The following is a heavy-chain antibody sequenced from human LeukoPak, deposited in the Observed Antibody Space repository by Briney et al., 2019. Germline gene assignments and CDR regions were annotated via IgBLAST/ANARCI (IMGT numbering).Heavy chain of an antibody. CDR1: SGSISSSTYY. Sequence: PSETLSLTCTVSSGSISSSTYYWGWIRQPPGKGLEWIGYIYYSGSTNYNPSLKSRVTISVDTSKNQFSLKLSSVTAADTAVYYCARGPPPPWDLLGGVGRVTFYFDYWGQGTLVTVSS. J-gene: IGHJ4*02. CDR2: IYYSGST. D-gene: IGHD1-26*01. V-gene: IGHV4-61*05. CDR3: ARGPPPPWDLLGGVGRVTFYFDY.